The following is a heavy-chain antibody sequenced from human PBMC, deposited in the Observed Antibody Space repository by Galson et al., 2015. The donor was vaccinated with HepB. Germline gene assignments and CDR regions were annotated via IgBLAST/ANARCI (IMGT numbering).Heavy chain of an antibody. D-gene: IGHD3-3*01. CDR3: AKDPDFDFYSEKSTTFDY. V-gene: IGHV3-23*01. Sequence: SLRLSGAASGFSFDTYAMSWVRQAPGKGLEWVSSISGAGHNTYYADAVRGRFTISRDNSKNTVYLQMISLRDVDTAMYYCAKDPDFDFYSEKSTTFDYWGRGTLVTVSS. CDR2: ISGAGHNT. J-gene: IGHJ4*02. CDR1: GFSFDTYA.